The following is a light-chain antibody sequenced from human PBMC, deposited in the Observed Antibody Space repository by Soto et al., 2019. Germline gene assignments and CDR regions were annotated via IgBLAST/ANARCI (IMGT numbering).Light chain of an antibody. J-gene: IGKJ2*01. CDR2: GAS. CDR1: QSVSSSY. CDR3: QQYGSSPYT. V-gene: IGKV3-20*01. Sequence: EIVLTQSPGTLSLSPGERATLSCRASQSVSSSYLVWYQQKPGQAPRLLNYGASSRATGIPDRFTGSGSGTDFSLTISRLEPEDFAVYYCQQYGSSPYTFGQGTKLEIK.